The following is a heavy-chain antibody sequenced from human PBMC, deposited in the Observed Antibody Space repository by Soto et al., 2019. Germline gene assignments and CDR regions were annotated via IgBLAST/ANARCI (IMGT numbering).Heavy chain of an antibody. J-gene: IGHJ4*02. CDR3: AKKYFGSGNSNPFDY. CDR1: GFTFSSYA. CDR2: ITGSDRST. D-gene: IGHD3-10*01. Sequence: QLGGPLRLSCAASGFTFSSYAMSWVRQAPGKGLEWVSSITGSDRSTYYAASVKGRFTISRDNFKNTLHLQMNSLRAEDTAVYYCAKKYFGSGNSNPFDYWGQGTLVTVSS. V-gene: IGHV3-23*01.